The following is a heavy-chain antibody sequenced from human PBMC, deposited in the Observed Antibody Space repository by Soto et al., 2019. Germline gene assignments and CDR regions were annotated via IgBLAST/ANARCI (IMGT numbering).Heavy chain of an antibody. V-gene: IGHV3-15*07. CDR1: GVSFSKAW. J-gene: IGHJ6*02. CDR2: IKRKVDGETT. Sequence: EVQLVESGGDLVKPGGSIRLACGGSGVSFSKAWMNWVRQAPGKGLEWVGRIKRKVDGETTDYAAPVKGRFTISRDDSINTLYLQMNSLKTDGTAVYYCATDTSDNVDYAMDFGGQGTTATVSS. CDR3: ATDTSDNVDYAMDF. D-gene: IGHD2-2*01.